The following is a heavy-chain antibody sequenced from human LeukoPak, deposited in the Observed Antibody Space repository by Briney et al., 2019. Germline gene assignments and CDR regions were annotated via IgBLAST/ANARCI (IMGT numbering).Heavy chain of an antibody. CDR2: ISESGGST. CDR1: GFTFSSYA. Sequence: PGGSLRLSCAASGFTFSSYAMSWVRQAPGKGLEWVSAISESGGSTSYADSVKGRFTISRDNSKSTLFLQMNSLRAEDTALYYCAKSQTYDFWSGSDYYFDYWGQGTLVTVSS. J-gene: IGHJ4*02. V-gene: IGHV3-23*01. CDR3: AKSQTYDFWSGSDYYFDY. D-gene: IGHD3-3*01.